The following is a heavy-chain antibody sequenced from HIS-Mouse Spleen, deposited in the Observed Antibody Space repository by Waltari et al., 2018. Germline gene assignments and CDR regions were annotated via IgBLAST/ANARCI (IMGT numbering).Heavy chain of an antibody. Sequence: QLQLQESGPGLVKPSETLSLTCTVPGRSISSCIYYCGGIRQPPGKGLEWIGGIYYSGSTYYNPSLKSRVTISVDTSKNQFSLKLSSVTAADTAVYYCARSSGSGATHYWGQGTLVTVSS. J-gene: IGHJ4*02. V-gene: IGHV4-39*07. CDR1: GRSISSCIYY. CDR2: IYYSGST. D-gene: IGHD1-26*01. CDR3: ARSSGSGATHY.